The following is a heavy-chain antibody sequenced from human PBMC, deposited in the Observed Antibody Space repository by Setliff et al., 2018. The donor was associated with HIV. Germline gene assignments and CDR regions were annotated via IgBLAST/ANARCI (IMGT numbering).Heavy chain of an antibody. CDR3: AKGPHTHFMVRGGVGDY. D-gene: IGHD3-10*01. CDR1: GFTFSSYW. J-gene: IGHJ4*02. CDR2: IKQDGSEK. V-gene: IGHV3-7*03. Sequence: GGSLRLSCAASGFTFSSYWMSWVRQAPGKGLEWVANIKQDGSEKYYVDSVRGRFTISRDNAKNSLYLQMNSLRVEDTAIYYCAKGPHTHFMVRGGVGDYWGQGTLVTVSS.